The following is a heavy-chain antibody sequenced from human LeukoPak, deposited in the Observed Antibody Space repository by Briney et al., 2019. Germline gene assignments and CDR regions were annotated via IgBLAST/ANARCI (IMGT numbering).Heavy chain of an antibody. Sequence: SQTLPLTCTVSGGSISSGGYYWSWIRQHPGKGLEWIGYIYYSGSTYYNPSLKSRVTISVDTSKNQFSLKLSSVTAADTAVYYCARDGMDTAMATRGGRYYYYYYYMDVWGKGTTVTVSS. CDR2: IYYSGST. CDR1: GGSISSGGYY. D-gene: IGHD5-18*01. J-gene: IGHJ6*03. CDR3: ARDGMDTAMATRGGRYYYYYYYMDV. V-gene: IGHV4-31*03.